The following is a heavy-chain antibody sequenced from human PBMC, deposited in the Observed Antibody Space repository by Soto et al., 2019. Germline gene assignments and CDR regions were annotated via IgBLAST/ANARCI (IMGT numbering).Heavy chain of an antibody. J-gene: IGHJ6*02. V-gene: IGHV3-53*04. CDR3: LTINSYAAPGSGYYYGMDV. Sequence: EVQLVESGGGLVQPGGSLRLSCAASGFTVSSNYMSWVRQAPGKGLEWVSVIYSGGSTYYADSVEGRFTISRHNSKTTLYLQMNRLRAEDTAVYYCLTINSYAAPGSGYYYGMDVWGQGTTVTVSS. CDR2: IYSGGST. D-gene: IGHD5-18*01. CDR1: GFTVSSNY.